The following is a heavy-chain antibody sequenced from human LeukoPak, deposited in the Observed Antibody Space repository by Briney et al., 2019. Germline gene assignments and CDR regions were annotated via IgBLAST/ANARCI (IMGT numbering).Heavy chain of an antibody. V-gene: IGHV4-34*01. Sequence: PSETLSLTCAVYGGSFSGYYWSWIRQPPGKGLEWIGEINHSGSTNYNPSLKSRVTISVDTSKNQFSLKLSSVTAADTAVYYCARDYYGSGSYYWYYFDYWGQGTPVTVSS. CDR2: INHSGST. D-gene: IGHD3-10*01. CDR3: ARDYYGSGSYYWYYFDY. CDR1: GGSFSGYY. J-gene: IGHJ4*02.